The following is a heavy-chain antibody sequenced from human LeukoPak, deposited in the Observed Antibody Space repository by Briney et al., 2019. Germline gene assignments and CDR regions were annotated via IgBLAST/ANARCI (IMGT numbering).Heavy chain of an antibody. CDR2: MDPTGSQK. V-gene: IGHV3-7*01. CDR3: AIWTSGNY. CDR1: QFTFNGSW. Sequence: PGGSLRLSCADSQFTFNGSWMNWVPQAPGKGLEWVANMDPTGSQKRYVDSVKGRFTISKDNPGASLYFDMHSLRAEDTAIYYCAIWTSGNYWGQGTLVTVSS. J-gene: IGHJ4*02. D-gene: IGHD1-1*01.